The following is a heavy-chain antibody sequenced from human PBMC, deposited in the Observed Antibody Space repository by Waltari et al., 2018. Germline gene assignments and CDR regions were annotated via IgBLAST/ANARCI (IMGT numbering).Heavy chain of an antibody. V-gene: IGHV3-7*01. CDR3: ARQGSWTFDI. D-gene: IGHD3-10*01. Sequence: EVQMVESGGGLVQPGGSLRLSCLVSGFSLSDYWMRWVRQAPGRGLEWLGNIKGDGTETFHVDSVKGRFTISRDNARNTLFLQMNNLGAGDTAVFYCARQGSWTFDIWGQGTVVTVSS. CDR2: IKGDGTET. J-gene: IGHJ3*02. CDR1: GFSLSDYW.